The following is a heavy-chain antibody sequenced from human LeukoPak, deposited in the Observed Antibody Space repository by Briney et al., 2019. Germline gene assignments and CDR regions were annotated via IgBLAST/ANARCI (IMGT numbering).Heavy chain of an antibody. J-gene: IGHJ4*02. Sequence: GGSLRLSCAASGFTFSSYGMHWVRQAPGKGLEWVAFIRYDGSNKYYADSVKGRFTISRDNSKNTLYLQMNSLRAEDTAVYYCAKELRAVDSPPGGFDYWGQGTLVTVSS. V-gene: IGHV3-30*02. CDR1: GFTFSSYG. CDR2: IRYDGSNK. CDR3: AKELRAVDSPPGGFDY. D-gene: IGHD4-17*01.